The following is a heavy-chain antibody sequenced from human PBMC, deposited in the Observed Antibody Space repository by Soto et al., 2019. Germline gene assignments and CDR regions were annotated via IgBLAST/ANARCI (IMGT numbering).Heavy chain of an antibody. D-gene: IGHD6-19*01. CDR1: GFTFSSYA. V-gene: IGHV3-30-3*01. CDR2: ISYDGSNK. Sequence: GSLRLSCAASGFTFSSYALHWVRQAPGKGLEWVAVISYDGSNKYYADSVKGRFTISRDNSENTLYLQMNSLRAEDTAVYYCARATSGWYKDGFDIWGQGTMVTVSS. J-gene: IGHJ3*02. CDR3: ARATSGWYKDGFDI.